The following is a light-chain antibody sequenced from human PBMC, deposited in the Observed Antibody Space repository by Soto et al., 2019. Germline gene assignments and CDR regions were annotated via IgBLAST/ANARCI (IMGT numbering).Light chain of an antibody. J-gene: IGKJ3*01. CDR1: QGVSDW. CDR2: PAS. V-gene: IGKV1-12*01. Sequence: DIHTTQPPSSVSAYVGDPVTLTCRASQGVSDWIPWYQQMPGKDPKHLISPASSFQSGVPSRFSRGRSRTDFSLTIYSLLSEDSATYYCQQAFSFPFTFGP. CDR3: QQAFSFPFT.